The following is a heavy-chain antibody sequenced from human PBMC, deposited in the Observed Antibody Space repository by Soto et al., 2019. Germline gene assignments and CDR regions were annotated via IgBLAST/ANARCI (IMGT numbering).Heavy chain of an antibody. CDR3: ARRSNIVPAAHPYYYYYMDV. CDR2: IYPGDSDT. J-gene: IGHJ6*03. CDR1: GYSFTSYW. V-gene: IGHV5-51*01. D-gene: IGHD2-2*01. Sequence: GESLKISCKGSGYSFTSYWIGWVRQMPGKGLEWMGIIYPGDSDTRYSPSFQGQVTISADKSISTAYLQWSSLKASDTAMYYCARRSNIVPAAHPYYYYYMDVWGKGTTVTVSS.